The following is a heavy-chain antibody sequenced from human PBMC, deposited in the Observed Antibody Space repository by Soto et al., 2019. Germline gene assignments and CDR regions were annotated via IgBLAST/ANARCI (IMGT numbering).Heavy chain of an antibody. J-gene: IGHJ6*02. V-gene: IGHV1-8*01. CDR3: ARGRVSYPDYYYYGMDV. CDR1: GYTFTSYD. CDR2: MNPNSGNT. Sequence: ASVKVSCKASGYTFTSYDINWVRQATGQGLEWMGWMNPNSGNTGYAQKFQGRVTMTRNTSISTAYMELSSLRSEDTAVYYCARGRVSYPDYYYYGMDVWGQGTTVTVSS. D-gene: IGHD2-8*01.